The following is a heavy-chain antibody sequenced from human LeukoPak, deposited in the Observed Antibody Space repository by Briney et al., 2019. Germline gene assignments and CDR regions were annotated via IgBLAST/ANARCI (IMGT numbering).Heavy chain of an antibody. D-gene: IGHD4-17*01. Sequence: GGSLRLSCVASGFTFSRYWMHWVRQAPGKGLEWVSYISSSSSTIYYADSVKGRFTISRDNAKNSLYLQMNSLRAEDTAVYYCARIGDDYGDYYFDYWGQGTLVTVSS. V-gene: IGHV3-48*01. CDR3: ARIGDDYGDYYFDY. CDR2: ISSSSSTI. CDR1: GFTFSRYW. J-gene: IGHJ4*02.